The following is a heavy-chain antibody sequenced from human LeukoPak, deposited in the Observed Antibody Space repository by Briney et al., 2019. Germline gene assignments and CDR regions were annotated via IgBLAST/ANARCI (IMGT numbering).Heavy chain of an antibody. V-gene: IGHV3-23*01. CDR2: ISGSGGST. J-gene: IGHJ4*02. Sequence: ETLSLTCAVYGGSFSGYYWSWVRQAPGKGLEWVSAISGSGGSTYYADSVKGRFTISRDNSKNTLYLQMNSLRAEDTAVYYCAKDRTRGDFWSGGYYFDYWGQGTLVTVSS. CDR3: AKDRTRGDFWSGGYYFDY. D-gene: IGHD3-3*01. CDR1: GGSFSGYY.